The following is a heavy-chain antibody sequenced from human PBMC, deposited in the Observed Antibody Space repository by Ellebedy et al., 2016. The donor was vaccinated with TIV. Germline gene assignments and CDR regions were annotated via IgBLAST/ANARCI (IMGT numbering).Heavy chain of an antibody. CDR3: TPWGLGGY. CDR1: GFTFSGYW. V-gene: IGHV3-7*01. CDR2: IKEDGSEA. D-gene: IGHD2-21*01. J-gene: IGHJ4*02. Sequence: GESLKISCAASGFTFSGYWMSWVRQAPGKGLEWVANIKEDGSEAYYVDSVKGRFPISRDNAKNSLYLQMNSLRVEDTAAYYCTPWGLGGYWGQGTLVTVSS.